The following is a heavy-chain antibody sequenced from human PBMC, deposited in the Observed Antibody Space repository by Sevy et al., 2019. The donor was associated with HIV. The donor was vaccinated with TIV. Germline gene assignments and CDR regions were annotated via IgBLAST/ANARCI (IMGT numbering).Heavy chain of an antibody. V-gene: IGHV1-8*01. D-gene: IGHD6-13*01. CDR1: GYTFTSYD. CDR2: MNPNSGNT. J-gene: IGHJ6*02. Sequence: ASVKVYCKASGYTFTSYDINWVRQATGQGLEWMGWMNPNSGNTGYAQKFQGRVTMTRNTSISTAYMELSSLRSEDTAVYYCARGTEYSSSTKYYYGMDVWGQGTTVTVSS. CDR3: ARGTEYSSSTKYYYGMDV.